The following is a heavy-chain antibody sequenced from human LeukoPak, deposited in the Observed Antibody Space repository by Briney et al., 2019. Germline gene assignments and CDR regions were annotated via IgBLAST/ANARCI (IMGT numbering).Heavy chain of an antibody. J-gene: IGHJ4*02. V-gene: IGHV4-34*01. CDR3: ARGPGTYYDILTGRGIEY. CDR1: GGSFSGYY. D-gene: IGHD3-9*01. CDR2: INHRGST. Sequence: SETLSLTCAVYGGSFSGYYWSWIRQPPGKGLEWIGEINHRGSTNYNPSLKSRVTISVDTSKNQFSLKLSSVTAADTAVYYCARGPGTYYDILTGRGIEYWGQGPLVRVSS.